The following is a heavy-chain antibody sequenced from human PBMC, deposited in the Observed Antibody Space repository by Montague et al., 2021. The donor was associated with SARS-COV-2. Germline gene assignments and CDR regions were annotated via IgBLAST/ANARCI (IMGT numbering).Heavy chain of an antibody. CDR1: GDSISNYY. Sequence: SETLSLTCTVSGDSISNYYWSWIRQPPGKGLEWIAYIYFSGSANYNPFLESRVSISVITSRNQLSLRLRSVTAADTAVYYCARHSGYYDRSGHYDYWGQGTLVTVSS. J-gene: IGHJ4*02. CDR3: ARHSGYYDRSGHYDY. V-gene: IGHV4-59*08. D-gene: IGHD3-22*01. CDR2: IYFSGSA.